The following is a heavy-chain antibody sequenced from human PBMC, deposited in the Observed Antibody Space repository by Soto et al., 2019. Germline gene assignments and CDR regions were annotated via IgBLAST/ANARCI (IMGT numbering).Heavy chain of an antibody. CDR3: ARLSGSWQSWXDP. Sequence: PSETLWLTCIVPGGFIISNYCYWSWICQHPGKGLEWIGYIYYSGNTYYNPSLKSRVTILVDTSKNQFSLKVSSVTAADTAVYYXARLSGSWQSWXDPWGQRTLVTVS. V-gene: IGHV4-31*03. CDR2: IYYSGNT. J-gene: IGHJ5*02. D-gene: IGHD6-13*01. CDR1: GGFIISNYCY.